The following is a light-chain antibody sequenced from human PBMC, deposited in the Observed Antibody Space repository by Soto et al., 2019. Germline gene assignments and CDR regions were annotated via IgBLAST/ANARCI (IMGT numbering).Light chain of an antibody. CDR1: RSLVYSDGNTY. Sequence: DVVMTQSPLSLPVTLGQPASISCRSSRSLVYSDGNTYLNWFQQRPGQSPRRLIYKVSNRDSGVRDRFSGSGSGTDFALKISRVEAEDVGFYYCMQGTHPFTFGQGTRLEIK. V-gene: IGKV2-30*01. CDR3: MQGTHPFT. CDR2: KVS. J-gene: IGKJ5*01.